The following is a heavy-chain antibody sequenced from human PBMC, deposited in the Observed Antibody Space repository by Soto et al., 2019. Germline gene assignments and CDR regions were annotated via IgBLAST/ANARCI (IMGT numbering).Heavy chain of an antibody. CDR1: GFTFSDYY. CDR2: ISSSGSTI. Sequence: VGSLRLSCAASGFTFSDYYMSWIRQAPGKGLEWVSYISSSGSTIYYADSVKGRFTISRDNAKNSLYLQMNSLRAEDTAVYYCARVRTYYYDSSGYLLYYFDYWGQGTLVTVSS. J-gene: IGHJ4*02. CDR3: ARVRTYYYDSSGYLLYYFDY. D-gene: IGHD3-22*01. V-gene: IGHV3-11*01.